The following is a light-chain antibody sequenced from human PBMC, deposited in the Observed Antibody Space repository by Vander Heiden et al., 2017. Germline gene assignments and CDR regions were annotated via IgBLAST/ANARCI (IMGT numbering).Light chain of an antibody. Sequence: DIQWTHSPSFLSASVGDRVTITCRASQSISSYLAWYQQTPGKAPRLLISSASALHSGIPSRFSGSGSGTEFTLTINSLQPEDSATFYCEHLNNFPLTFGGGTKVEI. CDR1: QSISSY. J-gene: IGKJ4*01. CDR3: EHLNNFPLT. V-gene: IGKV1-9*01. CDR2: SAS.